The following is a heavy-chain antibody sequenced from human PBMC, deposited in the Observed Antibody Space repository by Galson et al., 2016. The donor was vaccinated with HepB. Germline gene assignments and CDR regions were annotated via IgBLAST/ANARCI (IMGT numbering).Heavy chain of an antibody. J-gene: IGHJ5*01. Sequence: SLRLSCAASGFTLSRYNMNWVRQAPGKGLEWISSISSSSSPMYYADSVKGRFTISRDNAKNSLYLQMTSLRGEDTAVYYCARDPITSDTSGYWFDYWGQGTLVTVSS. V-gene: IGHV3-48*01. CDR3: ARDPITSDTSGYWFDY. CDR1: GFTLSRYN. D-gene: IGHD3-22*01. CDR2: ISSSSSPM.